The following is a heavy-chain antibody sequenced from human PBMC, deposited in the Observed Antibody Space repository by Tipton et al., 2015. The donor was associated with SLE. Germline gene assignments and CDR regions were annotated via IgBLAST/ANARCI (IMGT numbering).Heavy chain of an antibody. J-gene: IGHJ4*02. Sequence: SLRLSCAASGFTFDDYAMHWVRQAPGKGLEWVSGISGSGGSTYYADSVKGRFTISRDNSKNTLYLQMNSLRAEDTAVYYCAKDLYGSADDYWGQGTLVTVSS. CDR1: GFTFDDYA. V-gene: IGHV3-23*01. CDR3: AKDLYGSADDY. CDR2: ISGSGGST. D-gene: IGHD3-10*01.